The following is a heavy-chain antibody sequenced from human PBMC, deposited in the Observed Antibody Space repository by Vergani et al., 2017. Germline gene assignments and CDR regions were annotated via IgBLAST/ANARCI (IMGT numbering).Heavy chain of an antibody. D-gene: IGHD5-18*01. CDR3: AREYERGYSYGT. Sequence: QVQLQESGPGLVKPPGTLSLTCAVSGISVSSDKWWTWVRRPPGKGLEWIAEIFHDGGTNYNPSLKSRATIVLDKSKNQISLNLNSVTAADTAVYYCAREYERGYSYGTWGQGSLVTVSS. J-gene: IGHJ5*02. CDR1: GISVSSDKW. V-gene: IGHV4-4*03. CDR2: IFHDGGT.